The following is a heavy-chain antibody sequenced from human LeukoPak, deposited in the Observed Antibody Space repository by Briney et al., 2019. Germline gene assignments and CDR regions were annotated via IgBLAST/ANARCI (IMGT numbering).Heavy chain of an antibody. CDR2: IYYSGST. J-gene: IGHJ5*02. V-gene: IGHV4-59*08. Sequence: SETLSLTCTVSGGSISSYYWSWIRQPPGKGLEWIGYIYYSGSTNYNPSLKSRVTISVDTSKNQFSLKLSSVTAADTAVYYCARLESGCSSTSCDNWFDPWGQGTLVTVSS. CDR3: ARLESGCSSTSCDNWFDP. CDR1: GGSISSYY. D-gene: IGHD2-2*01.